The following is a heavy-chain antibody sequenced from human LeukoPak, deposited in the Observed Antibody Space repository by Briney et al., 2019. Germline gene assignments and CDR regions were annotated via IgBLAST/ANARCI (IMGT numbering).Heavy chain of an antibody. CDR1: GFTFSSYA. CDR3: AKVMAAAGPRNNWFDP. J-gene: IGHJ5*02. CDR2: FSGSGGST. V-gene: IGHV3-23*01. Sequence: GGSLRLSCAASGFTFSSYAMSWVRQAPGKGLECISGFSGSGGSTYYADSVKGRFTISRDNSKNTLYLQMNSLRAEDTAVYYCAKVMAAAGPRNNWFDPWGQGTLVTVSS. D-gene: IGHD6-13*01.